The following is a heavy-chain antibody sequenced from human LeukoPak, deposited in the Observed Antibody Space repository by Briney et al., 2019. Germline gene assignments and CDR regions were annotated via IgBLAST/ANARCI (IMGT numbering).Heavy chain of an antibody. Sequence: GSSVKVSCKASGGTFSSYAISWVRQAPGQGLEWMGRIIPILGIANYAQKFQGRVTITADKSTSTAYMELSSLRSEDTAVYYCASLQMATMDFDYWGQGTPVTVSS. CDR3: ASLQMATMDFDY. V-gene: IGHV1-69*04. CDR1: GGTFSSYA. CDR2: IIPILGIA. D-gene: IGHD5-24*01. J-gene: IGHJ4*02.